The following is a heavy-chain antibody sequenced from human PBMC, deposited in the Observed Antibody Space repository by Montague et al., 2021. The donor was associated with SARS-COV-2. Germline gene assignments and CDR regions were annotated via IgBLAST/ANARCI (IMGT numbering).Heavy chain of an antibody. CDR2: FNTRDGST. D-gene: IGHD2-15*01. J-gene: IGHJ4*02. V-gene: IGHV3-23*01. CDR3: VSYGSSWEYFDY. CDR1: GFTFSSYE. Sequence: SLRLSCAASGFTFSSYEMNWVRQAPGKGLEWVSSFNTRDGSTYYSDSVKGRFGISRDRSNNTLYLEMSSLRAEDTALYYCVSYGSSWEYFDYWGQGTLVTVSS.